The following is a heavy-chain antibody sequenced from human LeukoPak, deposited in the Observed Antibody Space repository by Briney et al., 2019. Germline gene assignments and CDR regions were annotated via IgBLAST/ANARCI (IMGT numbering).Heavy chain of an antibody. V-gene: IGHV3-23*01. CDR1: GFTFSSYA. J-gene: IGHJ5*02. CDR2: ISGSGGST. CDR3: AKGKITMIVNDWFDP. Sequence: SGGSLRLSCAASGFTFSSYAMSWVRQAPGKGLEWVSAISGSGGSTYYADSVKGRFTISRDNSKNTLYLQMNSLRAEDTAVYYCAKGKITMIVNDWFDPWGQGTLVTVSS. D-gene: IGHD3-22*01.